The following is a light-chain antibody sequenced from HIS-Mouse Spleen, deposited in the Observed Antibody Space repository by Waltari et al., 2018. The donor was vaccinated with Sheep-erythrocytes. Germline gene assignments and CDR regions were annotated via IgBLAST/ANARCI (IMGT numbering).Light chain of an antibody. CDR1: SSDRGGYNY. V-gene: IGLV2-11*01. Sequence: QSALTQPRSVSGSPGQSVTISCTGTSSDRGGYNYVSWYQQHPGKAPKLMIYDVSKRPSGVPDRFSGSKSGNTASLTISGLQAEDEADYYCCSYAGSYNHVFATGTKVTVL. CDR2: DVS. J-gene: IGLJ1*01. CDR3: CSYAGSYNHV.